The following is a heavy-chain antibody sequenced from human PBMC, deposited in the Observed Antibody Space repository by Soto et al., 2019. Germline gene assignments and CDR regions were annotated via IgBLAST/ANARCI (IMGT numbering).Heavy chain of an antibody. J-gene: IGHJ4*02. CDR3: ARHEAYWYYYDSSGYQYYFDY. V-gene: IGHV5-10-1*01. CDR2: IDPSDSYT. CDR1: GYSFTSYW. Sequence: LKISCKGSGYSFTSYWISWVRQMPGKCLECMGRIDPSDSYTNYSPSFQGHVTISADKSISTAYLQWSSLKASDTAMYYCARHEAYWYYYDSSGYQYYFDYWGQGTLVTVSS. D-gene: IGHD3-22*01.